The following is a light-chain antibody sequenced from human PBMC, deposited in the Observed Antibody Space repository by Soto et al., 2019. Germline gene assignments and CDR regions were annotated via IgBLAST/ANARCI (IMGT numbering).Light chain of an antibody. CDR3: CSYAGSFYV. CDR2: DVS. Sequence: QSALTQPRSVSGSPGHSVTISCTGTSSDVGGYNYVSWYQQHPGKAPKLMIYDVSERPSGVPDRFSGSKSGNTASLTISGLQAEDEADYYCCSYAGSFYVFGTGTKVTVL. CDR1: SSDVGGYNY. V-gene: IGLV2-11*01. J-gene: IGLJ1*01.